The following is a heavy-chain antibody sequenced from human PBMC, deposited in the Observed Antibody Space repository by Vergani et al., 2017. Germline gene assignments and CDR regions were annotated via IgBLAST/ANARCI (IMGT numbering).Heavy chain of an antibody. J-gene: IGHJ5*02. CDR2: ISSNGGST. D-gene: IGHD1-7*01. Sequence: VQLVESGGGVVQPGGSLRLSCAASGFTFSSYAMHWVRQAPGKGLEYVSAISSNGGSTYYANSVKGRFTISRDNSKNTLYLQMGSLRAEDMAVYYCARGGTTGWFDPWGQGTLVTVSS. CDR1: GFTFSSYA. CDR3: ARGGTTGWFDP. V-gene: IGHV3-64*01.